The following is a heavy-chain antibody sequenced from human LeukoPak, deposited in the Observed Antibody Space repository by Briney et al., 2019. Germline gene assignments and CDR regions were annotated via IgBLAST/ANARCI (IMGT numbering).Heavy chain of an antibody. V-gene: IGHV3-30*02. CDR2: IRYDGSNK. D-gene: IGHD2-2*01. Sequence: GGSLRLSCAASGFTFSSYGMHWVRQAPGKGLEWVAFIRYDGSNKYYADSVKGRFTISRDNSKNTLYLQMNNLRAEDTAVYYCATHSVGVLPIATFDYWGQGTLVTVSS. CDR1: GFTFSSYG. J-gene: IGHJ4*02. CDR3: ATHSVGVLPIATFDY.